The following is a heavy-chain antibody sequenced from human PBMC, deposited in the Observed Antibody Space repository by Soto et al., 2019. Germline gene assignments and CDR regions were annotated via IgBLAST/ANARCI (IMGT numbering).Heavy chain of an antibody. V-gene: IGHV1-2*04. CDR3: VREGVGPTYGWFDP. CDR1: GYTFTGNY. CDR2: IHPHSGAT. J-gene: IGHJ5*02. Sequence: QVQLVQSGAEVKKPGASVKVSCEATGYTFTGNYLHWVRQAPGQGLEWMGWIHPHSGATKYAQKFQGWVTMTRDTSISTAYLDLSSLKSNDTAVYYCVREGVGPTYGWFDPLGPGTLVTVSS. D-gene: IGHD2-8*01.